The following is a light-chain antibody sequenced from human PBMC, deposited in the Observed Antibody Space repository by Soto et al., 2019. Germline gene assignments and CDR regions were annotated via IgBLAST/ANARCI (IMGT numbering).Light chain of an antibody. CDR2: ETS. CDR3: QQFSNSLYT. CDR1: QSVSSSH. Sequence: EIVLTQSPGTLSLSPGERATLSCKASQSVSSSHLAWYQQKVGQPPRLLLHETSTRATGIPDRFSGSGSGTDFTLTISRLEPEDFAMYYCQQFSNSLYTFGQGTKLEI. V-gene: IGKV3-20*01. J-gene: IGKJ2*01.